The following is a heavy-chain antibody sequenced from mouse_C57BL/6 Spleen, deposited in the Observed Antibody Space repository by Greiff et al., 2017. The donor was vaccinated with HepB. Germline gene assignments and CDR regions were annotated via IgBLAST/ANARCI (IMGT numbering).Heavy chain of an antibody. CDR2: IDPETGGT. D-gene: IGHD1-1*01. CDR1: GYTFTDYE. J-gene: IGHJ2*01. V-gene: IGHV1-15*01. Sequence: QVHVKQSGAELVRPGASVTLSCKASGYTFTDYEMHWVKQTPVHGLEWIGAIDPETGGTAYNQKFKGKAILTADKSSSTAYMELRSLTSEDSAVYYCTHITTYCDYWGQGTTLTVSS. CDR3: THITTYCDY.